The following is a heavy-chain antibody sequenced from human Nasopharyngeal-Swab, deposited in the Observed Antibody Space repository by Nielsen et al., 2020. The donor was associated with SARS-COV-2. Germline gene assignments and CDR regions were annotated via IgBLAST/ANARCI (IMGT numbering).Heavy chain of an antibody. J-gene: IGHJ6*03. Sequence: WVRQAPGKGIEWMGGIIPIFGTANYAQKFQGRVTITADKSTSTAYMELSSLRSEDTAVYYCARSGDSNYRRPPYYYYYMDVWGKGTTVTVSS. V-gene: IGHV1-69*06. CDR2: IIPIFGTA. D-gene: IGHD6-13*01. CDR3: ARSGDSNYRRPPYYYYYMDV.